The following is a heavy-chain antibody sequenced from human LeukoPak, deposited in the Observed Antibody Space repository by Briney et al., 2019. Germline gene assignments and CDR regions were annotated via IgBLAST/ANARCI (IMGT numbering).Heavy chain of an antibody. D-gene: IGHD1-1*01. J-gene: IGHJ3*02. CDR1: GGTFCSYA. CDR3: ARALIVPSHWAFDI. Sequence: SVKVSCKASGGTFCSYAISWVRQAPGQGLEWMGRIIPILGIANYAQKFQGRVTITADKSTSTAYMELSSLRSEDTAVYYCARALIVPSHWAFDIWGQGTMVTVSS. V-gene: IGHV1-69*04. CDR2: IIPILGIA.